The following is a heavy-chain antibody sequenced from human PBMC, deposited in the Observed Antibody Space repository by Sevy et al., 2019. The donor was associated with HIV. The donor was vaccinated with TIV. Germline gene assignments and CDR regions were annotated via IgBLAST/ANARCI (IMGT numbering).Heavy chain of an antibody. D-gene: IGHD3-16*02. Sequence: ASVKVSCKVSGYTLTELSMHWVRQAPGKGLEWMGGFDPEDGETSYAQKFQGRVTMTEDTSTDTAYMELSSLRSEDTAVYYCATGITFGGVISYYFDYWGQGTLVTVSS. J-gene: IGHJ4*02. CDR1: GYTLTELS. V-gene: IGHV1-24*01. CDR2: FDPEDGET. CDR3: ATGITFGGVISYYFDY.